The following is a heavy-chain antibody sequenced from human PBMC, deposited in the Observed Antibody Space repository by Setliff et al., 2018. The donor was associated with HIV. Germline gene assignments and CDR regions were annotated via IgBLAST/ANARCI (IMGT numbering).Heavy chain of an antibody. V-gene: IGHV3-7*02. D-gene: IGHD3-10*01. CDR2: INQDGSQK. Sequence: PGGSLRLSCAASGFTFSRNWTSWVRKAPGKGLEWVANINQDGSQKDYVDSVKGRFTISRDNAKNSLYLQMDSLRAEDTAVYYCASVLRYYGSGSYPFGYWGQGTLVTVSS. J-gene: IGHJ4*02. CDR3: ASVLRYYGSGSYPFGY. CDR1: GFTFSRNW.